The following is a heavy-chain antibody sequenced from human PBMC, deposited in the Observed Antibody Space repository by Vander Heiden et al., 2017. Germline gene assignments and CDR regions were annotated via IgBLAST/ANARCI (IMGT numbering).Heavy chain of an antibody. J-gene: IGHJ2*01. Sequence: QITLKESGLTLVKPTQNLTLTCTFSGFSLLTSGVGVGWLRQPPGKAPEWLALIYWNDLKRYSPSLNNGLFITMDTSKDQMVLTMTNMDPLDTATYYCAYHYCFFHVWGRGTLVTVSS. CDR2: IYWNDLK. CDR1: GFSLLTSGVG. V-gene: IGHV2-5*01. CDR3: AYHYCFFHV.